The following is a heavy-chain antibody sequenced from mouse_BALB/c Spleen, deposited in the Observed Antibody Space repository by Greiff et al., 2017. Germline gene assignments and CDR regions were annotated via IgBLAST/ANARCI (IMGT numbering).Heavy chain of an antibody. V-gene: IGHV5-17*02. J-gene: IGHJ4*01. CDR1: GFTFSSFG. CDR3: ASGVLRRYAMDD. D-gene: IGHD2-4*01. CDR2: ISSGSSTI. Sequence: EVKVVESGGGLVQPGGSRKLSCAASGFTFSSFGMHWVRQAPEKGLEWVAYISSGSSTIYYAATVKGRFTISRDNPKNTLFLQMTSLRSEDTAMYYCASGVLRRYAMDDWGQGTSVTVSS.